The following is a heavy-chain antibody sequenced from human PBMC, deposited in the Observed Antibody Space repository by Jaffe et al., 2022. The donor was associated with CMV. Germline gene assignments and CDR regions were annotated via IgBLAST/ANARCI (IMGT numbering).Heavy chain of an antibody. V-gene: IGHV4-59*01. CDR3: ARVGITMIDLGAFDI. CDR1: GGSISSYY. D-gene: IGHD3-22*01. Sequence: QVQLQESGPGLVKPSETLSLTCTVSGGSISSYYWSWIRQPPGKGLEWIGYIYYSGSTNYNPSLKSRVTISVDTSKNQFSLKLSSVTAADTAVYYCARVGITMIDLGAFDIWGQGTMVTVSS. CDR2: IYYSGST. J-gene: IGHJ3*02.